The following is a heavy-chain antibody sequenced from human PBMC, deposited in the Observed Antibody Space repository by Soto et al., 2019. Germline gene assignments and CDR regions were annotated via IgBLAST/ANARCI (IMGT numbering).Heavy chain of an antibody. CDR2: ISGSGGST. CDR3: AKIGKLRVNWFDP. Sequence: GGSLRLSWAASGFTFSSYAMSWVRQAPGKGLEWVSAISGSGGSTYYADSVKGRFTISRDNSKNTLYLQTNSLRAEDTAVYYCAKIGKLRVNWFDPWGQGTLVTVSS. V-gene: IGHV3-23*01. J-gene: IGHJ5*02. D-gene: IGHD2-15*01. CDR1: GFTFSSYA.